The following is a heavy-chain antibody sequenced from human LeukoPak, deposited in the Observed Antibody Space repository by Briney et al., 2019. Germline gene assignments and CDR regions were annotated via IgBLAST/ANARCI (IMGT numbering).Heavy chain of an antibody. CDR2: IYYSGST. CDR3: ARLVYYYGSGPHYYFDY. Sequence: SETLSLTCTVSGGSISSYYWSWIRQPPGKGLEWIGYIYYSGSTNYNPSLKSRVTISVDTSKNQFSLKLSSVTAADTAVYYCARLVYYYGSGPHYYFDYWGQGTLVTVSS. D-gene: IGHD3-10*01. V-gene: IGHV4-59*08. J-gene: IGHJ4*02. CDR1: GGSISSYY.